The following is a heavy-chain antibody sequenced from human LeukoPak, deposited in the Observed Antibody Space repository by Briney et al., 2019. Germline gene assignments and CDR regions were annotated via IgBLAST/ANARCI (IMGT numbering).Heavy chain of an antibody. Sequence: GASVKVSCKASGYTFTSYAMHWVRQAPGHRLEWMGWINAGNGNTKYSQEFQGRVTITRDTSASTAYMELSSLRYQDMAVYYCARDRRQLVEGYYYYYMDVWGKGTTVTVSS. J-gene: IGHJ6*03. CDR2: INAGNGNT. D-gene: IGHD6-6*01. V-gene: IGHV1-3*03. CDR3: ARDRRQLVEGYYYYYMDV. CDR1: GYTFTSYA.